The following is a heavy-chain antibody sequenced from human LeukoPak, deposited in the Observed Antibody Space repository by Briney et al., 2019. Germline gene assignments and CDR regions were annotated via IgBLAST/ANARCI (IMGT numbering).Heavy chain of an antibody. Sequence: GGSLRLSCAASGFTFSSYSMNWVRQAPGKGLEWVARIKSKTDGGSTDYAAPMKGRFTISRDDLQSIVYLQMNSLKIEDTATYYCSTDDYGLWGQGTLVTVSS. V-gene: IGHV3-15*01. D-gene: IGHD4-17*01. CDR1: GFTFSSYS. CDR3: STDDYGL. J-gene: IGHJ4*02. CDR2: IKSKTDGGST.